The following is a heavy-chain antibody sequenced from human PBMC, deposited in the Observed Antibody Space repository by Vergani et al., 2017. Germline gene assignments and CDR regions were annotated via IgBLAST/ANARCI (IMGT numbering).Heavy chain of an antibody. V-gene: IGHV1-18*01. CDR3: ARAVQYCTSTSCYPTYYYYMDV. D-gene: IGHD2-2*01. CDR2: ISGYNGNT. Sequence: QVQLVQSGAEVKKPGASVKVSCKASGYTFTSYGISWVRQAPGQGLEWMGWISGYNGNTHYVGNFQGRVNMTTATATSTAYMELRSLRADDTAVYYCARAVQYCTSTSCYPTYYYYMDVWGKGTTVIVSS. J-gene: IGHJ6*03. CDR1: GYTFTSYG.